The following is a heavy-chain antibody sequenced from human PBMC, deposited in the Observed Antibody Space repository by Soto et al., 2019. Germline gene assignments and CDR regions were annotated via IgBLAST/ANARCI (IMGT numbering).Heavy chain of an antibody. CDR2: IFYNGNT. Sequence: SETLSLTCTVSGGSINYFYWTWIRQSPAKGLEWIGYIFYNGNTNYNPSLKSRLTISVDTSKNQFSLKLNSVTAADTAMYYCARIDYEQVGRFYRWGKGSPVTVSS. D-gene: IGHD3-16*01. J-gene: IGHJ5*02. CDR1: GGSINYFY. CDR3: ARIDYEQVGRFYR. V-gene: IGHV4-59*08.